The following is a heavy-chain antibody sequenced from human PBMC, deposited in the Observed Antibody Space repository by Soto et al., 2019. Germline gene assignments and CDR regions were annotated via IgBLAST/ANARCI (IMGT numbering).Heavy chain of an antibody. CDR2: IYYSGST. D-gene: IGHD2-15*01. Sequence: QLQLQESGPGLVKPSETLSLTCTVSGGSISSSSYYWGWIRQPPGKGLEWIGSIYYSGSTYYNPSLKSRVTTSVDTSKNQFSLKLSSVTAADTAVYYCLGRMVVVAATFYYYGMDVWGQGTTVTVSS. J-gene: IGHJ6*02. CDR3: LGRMVVVAATFYYYGMDV. CDR1: GGSISSSSYY. V-gene: IGHV4-39*01.